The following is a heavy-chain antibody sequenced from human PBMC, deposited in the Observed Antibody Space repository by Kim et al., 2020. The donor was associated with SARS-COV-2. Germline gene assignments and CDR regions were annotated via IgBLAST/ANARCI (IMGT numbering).Heavy chain of an antibody. Sequence: ASVKVSCKVSGYSLTQTSVHWVRQAPGKGLEWMGNFDPQDVRTISAQKFQGRLALTEDTSTDTAYMELSSLRFEDTAVYYCATDLISLSGSYDGGWFDPWGQGTLVTVSS. D-gene: IGHD3-16*01. CDR1: GYSLTQTS. CDR3: ATDLISLSGSYDGGWFDP. J-gene: IGHJ5*02. CDR2: FDPQDVRT. V-gene: IGHV1-24*01.